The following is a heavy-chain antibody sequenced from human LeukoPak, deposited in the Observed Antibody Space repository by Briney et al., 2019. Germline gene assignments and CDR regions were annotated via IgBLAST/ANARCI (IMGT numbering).Heavy chain of an antibody. CDR1: GFTFSSYW. D-gene: IGHD5-24*01. Sequence: GGSPRLSCAASGFTFSSYWMSWVRQAPGKGLEWVANIKQDGSEKHYVDSVKGRFTISRDNAKNSLYLQMNSLRAEDTAVYYRARAFLHASRDGYNYYFDYWGQGTLVTVSS. J-gene: IGHJ4*02. CDR2: IKQDGSEK. V-gene: IGHV3-7*01. CDR3: ARAFLHASRDGYNYYFDY.